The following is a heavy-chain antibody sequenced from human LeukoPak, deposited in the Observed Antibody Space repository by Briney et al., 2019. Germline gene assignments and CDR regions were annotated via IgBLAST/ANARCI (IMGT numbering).Heavy chain of an antibody. D-gene: IGHD6-13*01. CDR3: ARVAAAASNYYYMDV. V-gene: IGHV3-20*04. CDR1: GFTFDDYG. Sequence: PGGSLRLSCAASGFTFDDYGMSWVRQAPGKGLEWVSGINWNGGSTGYADSVKGRFTISRDNAKNSLYLQMNSLRAEDTALYYCARVAAAASNYYYMDVWGKGTMVTVSS. J-gene: IGHJ6*03. CDR2: INWNGGST.